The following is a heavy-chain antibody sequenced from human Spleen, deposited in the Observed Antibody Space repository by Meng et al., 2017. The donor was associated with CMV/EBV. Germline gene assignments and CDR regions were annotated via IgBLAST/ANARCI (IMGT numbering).Heavy chain of an antibody. CDR2: IYYSGNT. CDR3: AREGSGLSFDY. J-gene: IGHJ4*02. Sequence: SETLSLTCTVSGGSISSSSYYWGWIRQPPGKGLEWIESIYYSGNTYYNPSLKTRVTISLDTSANKFSLRLTSVTAADTALYYCAREGSGLSFDYWGQGTLVTVSS. D-gene: IGHD6-25*01. V-gene: IGHV4-39*07. CDR1: GGSISSSSYY.